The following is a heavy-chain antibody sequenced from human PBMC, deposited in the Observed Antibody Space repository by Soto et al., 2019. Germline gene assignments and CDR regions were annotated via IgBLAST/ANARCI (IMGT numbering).Heavy chain of an antibody. CDR3: ARDPVCSGGSCYDY. J-gene: IGHJ4*02. D-gene: IGHD2-15*01. CDR1: GFTFSRYW. CDR2: IKQDGSEI. Sequence: GGSLRLSCAASGFTFSRYWMTWVRQAPGKGLEWVANIKQDGSEIYYVDSVKGRFTISRDNAENSLYLQMNSLQAEDTAVYYCARDPVCSGGSCYDYWGQGTLVTVSS. V-gene: IGHV3-7*01.